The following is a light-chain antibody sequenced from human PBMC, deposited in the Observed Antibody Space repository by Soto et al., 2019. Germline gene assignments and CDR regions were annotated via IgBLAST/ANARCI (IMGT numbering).Light chain of an antibody. CDR3: QSFDSSLSGWV. CDR1: TSNTGAGYD. CDR2: ANN. J-gene: IGLJ3*02. V-gene: IGLV1-40*01. Sequence: QPVLTQPPSVSGAPGQRVTISCTGSTSNTGAGYDVHWYRHLPGTAPKLLIYANNNRPSGVPDRFSGSKSGTSASLAITGLQAEDEADYYCQSFDSSLSGWVFGGGTQLTVL.